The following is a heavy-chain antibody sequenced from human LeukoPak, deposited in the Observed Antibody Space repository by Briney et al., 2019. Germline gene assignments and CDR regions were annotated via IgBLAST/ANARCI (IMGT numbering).Heavy chain of an antibody. D-gene: IGHD6-19*01. CDR3: GREGVIGVAGTSFDP. CDR1: GDTIRGHY. Sequence: MTSETLSLTCTVSGDTIRGHYWTWIRQTPEKGLEWIGYISHSGTTNYNLSLKSRFTISVDTSKNQFYLKVKPVTAADTAVYYCGREGVIGVAGTSFDPWGQGTLVTVSS. CDR2: ISHSGTT. V-gene: IGHV4-59*11. J-gene: IGHJ5*02.